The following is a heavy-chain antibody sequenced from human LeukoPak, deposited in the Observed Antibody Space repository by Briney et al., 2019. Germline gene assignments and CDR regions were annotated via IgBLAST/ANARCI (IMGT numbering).Heavy chain of an antibody. D-gene: IGHD6-19*01. CDR3: ARFRGSGWYYFDS. CDR1: GGSISSYY. J-gene: IGHJ4*02. V-gene: IGHV4-59*01. Sequence: SETLSLTCTVSGGSISSYYWSWIRQPPGKGLEWIGYMYYTGATSHNPSLKSRVTISLGTSKNQFSLKLHSVTAADTAVYYCARFRGSGWYYFDSWGQGTLVTVSS. CDR2: MYYTGAT.